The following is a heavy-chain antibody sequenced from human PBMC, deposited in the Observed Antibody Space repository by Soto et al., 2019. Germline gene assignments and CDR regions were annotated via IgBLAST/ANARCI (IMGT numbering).Heavy chain of an antibody. J-gene: IGHJ4*02. CDR2: ISWNSGSI. D-gene: IGHD3-9*01. CDR3: AKSHYDILTGYYSD. V-gene: IGHV3-9*01. CDR1: GFTFDDYA. Sequence: GGSLRLSCAASGFTFDDYAMHWVRQAPGKGLEWVSGISWNSGSIGYADSVKGRFTISRDNAKNSLYLQMNSLRAEDTALYYCAKSHYDILTGYYSDWGQGTLVTVSS.